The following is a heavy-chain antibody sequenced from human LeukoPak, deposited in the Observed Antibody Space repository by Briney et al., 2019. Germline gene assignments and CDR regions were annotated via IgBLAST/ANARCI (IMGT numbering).Heavy chain of an antibody. Sequence: SETLSLTCTVSGGSISGSSYYWGWIRQPPGKGLEWIGSIYYSGSTYYNPSLKSRVTISVDTSKNQFSLKLSSVTAADTAVYYCARGKQNHYGSGLDYWGQGTLVTVSS. V-gene: IGHV4-39*07. CDR3: ARGKQNHYGSGLDY. J-gene: IGHJ4*02. D-gene: IGHD3-10*01. CDR1: GGSISGSSYY. CDR2: IYYSGST.